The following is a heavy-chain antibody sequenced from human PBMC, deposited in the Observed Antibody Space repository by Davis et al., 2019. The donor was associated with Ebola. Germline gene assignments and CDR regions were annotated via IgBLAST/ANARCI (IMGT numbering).Heavy chain of an antibody. J-gene: IGHJ6*02. V-gene: IGHV3-48*02. CDR3: AREGIITSGLDV. Sequence: PGGSLRLSCAAAGFSFTDYSMNWVRQAPGKGLEWVSYISSSTSGTTTVYYADSVKGRFTVSRDDARNSLSLQMNSLRDDDTAIYYCAREGIITSGLDVWGQGTTVTVSS. CDR1: GFSFTDYS. D-gene: IGHD1-14*01. CDR2: ISSSTSGTTTV.